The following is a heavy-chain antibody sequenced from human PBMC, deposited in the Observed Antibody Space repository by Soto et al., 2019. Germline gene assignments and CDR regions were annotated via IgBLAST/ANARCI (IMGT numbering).Heavy chain of an antibody. V-gene: IGHV3-13*04. J-gene: IGHJ4*02. CDR2: IGISGDT. Sequence: PVGSLRLSCEASGFTFSKFDMHWVRQPTGKGLEWVSTIGISGDTYYAVSVKGRFTISRDNAKNSLSLQMDSLRAGDTALYFCARGQEVGAHFFDSWGQGTQVTVS. CDR3: ARGQEVGAHFFDS. D-gene: IGHD2-15*01. CDR1: GFTFSKFD.